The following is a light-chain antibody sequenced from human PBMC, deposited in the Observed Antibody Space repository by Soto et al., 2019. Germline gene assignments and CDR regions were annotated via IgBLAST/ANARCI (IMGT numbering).Light chain of an antibody. V-gene: IGKV3-20*01. J-gene: IGKJ2*01. CDR1: QTVASTD. CDR3: QQYGSSPYT. Sequence: EIVLTQSPGSLSLSPGKRATLSCRASQTVASTDLAWHQQKPGQAPRLLLYGASTRATGIPDRFSGSGSGTDFTLTISRLQPEDFAVYSCQQYGSSPYTFGQGTKLEIK. CDR2: GAS.